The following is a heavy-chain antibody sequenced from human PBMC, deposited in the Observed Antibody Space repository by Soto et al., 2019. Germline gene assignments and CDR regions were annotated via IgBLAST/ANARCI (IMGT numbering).Heavy chain of an antibody. V-gene: IGHV4-59*01. CDR1: GGSISSYY. J-gene: IGHJ6*02. CDR3: AREGAYCGGDCYSNYYYYYGMDV. Sequence: SETLSLTCTVSGGSISSYYWSWIRQPPGKGLEWIGYIYYSGSTNYNPSLKSRVTISVDTSKNQFSLKLSSVTAADTAVYYCAREGAYCGGDCYSNYYYYYGMDVWGQGTTVTVSS. D-gene: IGHD2-21*02. CDR2: IYYSGST.